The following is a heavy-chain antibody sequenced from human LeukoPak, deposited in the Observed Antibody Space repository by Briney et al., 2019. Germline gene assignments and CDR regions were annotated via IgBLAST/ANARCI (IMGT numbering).Heavy chain of an antibody. CDR2: IYTTGST. CDR1: GGSISDYY. D-gene: IGHD6-13*01. CDR3: ARVSPVTDSSNIDF. Sequence: SETLSLTCTASGGSISDYYWTWIRQPAGRGLEWIGRIYTTGSTNYTPSLKSRVTMSVDTSKNQFSLRLSSVTAADTAFYYCARVSPVTDSSNIDFWGQGTLVTVSS. V-gene: IGHV4-4*07. J-gene: IGHJ4*02.